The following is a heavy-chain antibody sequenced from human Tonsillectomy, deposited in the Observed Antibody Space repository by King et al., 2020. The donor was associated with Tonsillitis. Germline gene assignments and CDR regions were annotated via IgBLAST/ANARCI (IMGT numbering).Heavy chain of an antibody. CDR3: ARGLSSSHSITMIVVALGRTWDY. V-gene: IGHV4-34*01. CDR1: GGSFSGYY. Sequence: VQLQQWGAGLLKPSETLSLTCAVYGGSFSGYYWSWIRQPPGKGLEWIGEINHSGSTNYNPSLKSRVTISVDTSKNQFSLKLSSVTAADTAVYYCARGLSSSHSITMIVVALGRTWDYWGQGTLVTVSS. CDR2: INHSGST. J-gene: IGHJ4*02. D-gene: IGHD3-22*01.